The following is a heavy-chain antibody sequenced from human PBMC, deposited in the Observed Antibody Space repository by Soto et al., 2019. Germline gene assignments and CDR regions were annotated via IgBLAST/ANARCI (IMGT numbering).Heavy chain of an antibody. CDR3: AKDSLRFLEWLPYYGMDV. CDR2: ISYDGSNK. D-gene: IGHD3-3*01. J-gene: IGHJ6*02. Sequence: PGGSLRLSCAASGFTFSSYGMHWVRQAPGKGLEWVAVISYDGSNKYYADSVKGRFTISRDNSKNTLCLQMNSLRAEDTAVYYCAKDSLRFLEWLPYYGMDVWGQGTTVTVSS. V-gene: IGHV3-30*18. CDR1: GFTFSSYG.